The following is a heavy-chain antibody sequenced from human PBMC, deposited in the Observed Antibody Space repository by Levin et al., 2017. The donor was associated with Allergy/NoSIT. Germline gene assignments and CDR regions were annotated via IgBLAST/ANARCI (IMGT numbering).Heavy chain of an antibody. Sequence: SLKISCAASGFNIDDNAMHWVREVPGKGLEWVSGVSWNGVSLVYADSVKGRFTISRDITNNSLYLQMNSLRPEDTALYYCANDKGLAVSGGAFQIWGQGTWVTVSS. CDR2: VSWNGVSL. CDR3: ANDKGLAVSGGAFQI. J-gene: IGHJ3*02. CDR1: GFNIDDNA. D-gene: IGHD6-19*01. V-gene: IGHV3-9*01.